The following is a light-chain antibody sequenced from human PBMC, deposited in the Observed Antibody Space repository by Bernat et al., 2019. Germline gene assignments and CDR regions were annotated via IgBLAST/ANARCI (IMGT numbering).Light chain of an antibody. Sequence: AIQMTQSPSSLSASVGDRVTITCRASQGIRNDVGWYQQKPGKAPKLLIYAASSLQSGVPSRFSGSGSGTDFTLTISSLQTEDFATYYCLQDYNYPLTFGQGTKVEIK. CDR1: QGIRND. CDR2: AAS. V-gene: IGKV1-6*01. J-gene: IGKJ1*01. CDR3: LQDYNYPLT.